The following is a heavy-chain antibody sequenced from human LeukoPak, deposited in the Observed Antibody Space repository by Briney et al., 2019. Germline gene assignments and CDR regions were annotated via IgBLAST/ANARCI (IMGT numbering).Heavy chain of an antibody. D-gene: IGHD6-6*01. CDR1: GGSISSYY. J-gene: IGHJ5*02. Sequence: SETLSLTCTVSGGSISSYYWSWIRQPPGKGLEWIGYIFYSGSTNYNPSVKSRVTLSVDTSKNQFSLKLTSLTAADTAIYYCARVVTDYSSSSSWFDPWGQGTLVAVSS. CDR3: ARVVTDYSSSSSWFDP. CDR2: IFYSGST. V-gene: IGHV4-59*01.